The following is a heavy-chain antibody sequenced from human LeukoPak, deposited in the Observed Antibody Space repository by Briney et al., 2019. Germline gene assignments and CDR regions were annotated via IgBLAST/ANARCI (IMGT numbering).Heavy chain of an antibody. CDR1: GFTFSSYW. V-gene: IGHV3-74*01. CDR2: INSDGSST. D-gene: IGHD2-2*01. Sequence: PGGSLRLSCAASGFTFSSYWMHWVRQAPGKGLVWVSRINSDGSSTSYADSVKGRFTISRDNAKNSLYLQMNSLRAEETAVYYCARDAYCSTTSCKEYFDLWGRGTLVTVSS. J-gene: IGHJ2*01. CDR3: ARDAYCSTTSCKEYFDL.